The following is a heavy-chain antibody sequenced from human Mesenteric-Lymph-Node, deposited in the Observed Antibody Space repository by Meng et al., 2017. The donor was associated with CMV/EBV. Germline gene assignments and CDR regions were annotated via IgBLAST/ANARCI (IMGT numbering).Heavy chain of an antibody. CDR2: ISSSSGYI. CDR3: ARAENWFCGSTSCYSLVDY. V-gene: IGHV3-21*01. CDR1: FSSYS. D-gene: IGHD2-2*02. Sequence: FSSYSMHWVRQAPGTVLEWVSYISSSSGYIDYTNSVKGRFPISRDNAKNSLYLQMNSLRAEDTAMYYCARAENWFCGSTSCYSLVDYWGQGTLVTVSS. J-gene: IGHJ4*02.